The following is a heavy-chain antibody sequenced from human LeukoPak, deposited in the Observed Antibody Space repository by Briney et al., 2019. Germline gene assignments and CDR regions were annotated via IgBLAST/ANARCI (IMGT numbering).Heavy chain of an antibody. D-gene: IGHD3-3*01. Sequence: GGSLRLSCAASGFTFSSYGMHWVRQAPGKGLEWVVFIRYDGSNKYYADSVKGRFTISRDNSKNTLYLQMNSLRAEDTAVYYCAKDSKADFWSGYPPSFFDYWGQGTLVTVSS. CDR3: AKDSKADFWSGYPPSFFDY. V-gene: IGHV3-30*02. J-gene: IGHJ4*02. CDR1: GFTFSSYG. CDR2: IRYDGSNK.